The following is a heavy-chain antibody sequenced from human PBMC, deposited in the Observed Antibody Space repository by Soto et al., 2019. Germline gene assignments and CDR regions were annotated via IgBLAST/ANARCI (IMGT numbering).Heavy chain of an antibody. CDR2: IIPFFGTA. D-gene: IGHD3-22*01. CDR1: GGNFNSYT. V-gene: IGHV1-69*01. Sequence: QVQLVQSGAEERKPASSVKVSCKASGGNFNSYTFNWVRQAPGQGLEWMGGIIPFFGTASYAQKFQGRVTITADESTSTAYMELSSLRSEDTAAYYCAGSHFDSSGYYPSELNYWGQGTLVTVSS. CDR3: AGSHFDSSGYYPSELNY. J-gene: IGHJ4*02.